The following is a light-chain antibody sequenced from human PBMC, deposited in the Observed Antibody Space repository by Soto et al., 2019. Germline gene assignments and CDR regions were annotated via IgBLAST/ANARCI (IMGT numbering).Light chain of an antibody. J-gene: IGKJ5*01. CDR3: HPRA. CDR2: DAS. CDR1: QTISRW. Sequence: DIQLTQTPSTLSASVGDEVTITCRASQTISRWLAWYQQKPGRAPKLLIYDASTLESGVPSRFSGSGSETEFTLTISRLQPDDFATYFCHPRAFGQGTRLEI. V-gene: IGKV1-5*01.